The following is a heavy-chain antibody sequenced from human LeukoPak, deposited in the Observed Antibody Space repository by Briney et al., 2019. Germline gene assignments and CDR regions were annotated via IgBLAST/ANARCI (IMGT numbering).Heavy chain of an antibody. CDR2: IRSKANSYAT. V-gene: IGHV3-73*01. J-gene: IGHJ3*02. Sequence: PGGSLRLSCAASGFTFSGSAMHWVRQASGKGLEWVGRIRSKANSYATAYAASVKGRFTISGDDSKNTAYLQMNSLKTEDTAVYYCTRPGGYSYGYARAFDIWGQGTMVTVSS. CDR1: GFTFSGSA. CDR3: TRPGGYSYGYARAFDI. D-gene: IGHD5-18*01.